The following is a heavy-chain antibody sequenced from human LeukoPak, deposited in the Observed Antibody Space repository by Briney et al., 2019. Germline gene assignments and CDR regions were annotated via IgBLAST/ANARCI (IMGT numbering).Heavy chain of an antibody. D-gene: IGHD6-19*01. CDR3: ARDHGWLETPLSPFDY. J-gene: IGHJ4*02. Sequence: SETLSLTCTVSGGSISRSSYSWGGIGQPPGKGLEWIGSIYYSGSTYYNPSLKSRVTISVDTSKNQLSLKLSSVTAADTAVYYCARDHGWLETPLSPFDYWGQGTLVTVSS. V-gene: IGHV4-39*07. CDR1: GGSISRSSYS. CDR2: IYYSGST.